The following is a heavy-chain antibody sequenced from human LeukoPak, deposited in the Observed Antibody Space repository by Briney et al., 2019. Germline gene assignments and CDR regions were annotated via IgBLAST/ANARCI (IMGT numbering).Heavy chain of an antibody. CDR1: GGSFRGYY. V-gene: IGHV4-34*01. CDR3: ARESVNDY. Sequence: SETLSLTCAVYGGSFRGYYWSWIRQPPGKGLEWIGEINHSGSTNYNPSLKSRVTISVDTSKNQFSLKLSSVTAADTAVYYCARESVNDYWGQGTLVTVSS. CDR2: INHSGST. J-gene: IGHJ4*02. D-gene: IGHD5/OR15-5a*01.